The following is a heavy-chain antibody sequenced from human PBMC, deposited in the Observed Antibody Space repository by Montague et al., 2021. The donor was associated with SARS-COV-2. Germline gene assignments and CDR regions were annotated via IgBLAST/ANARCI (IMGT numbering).Heavy chain of an antibody. Sequence: ETLSLTCTVSGGSISNYYWSWIRQPAGKGLEWIGRIYSSGSTNYNPSLKSQISMSVDTSKNQFSLKLSSVTAADTAIYYCARDYSHCSGGSCVFDYWGQGTLVTVSS. CDR3: ARDYSHCSGGSCVFDY. V-gene: IGHV4-4*07. D-gene: IGHD2-15*01. J-gene: IGHJ4*02. CDR2: IYSSGST. CDR1: GGSISNYY.